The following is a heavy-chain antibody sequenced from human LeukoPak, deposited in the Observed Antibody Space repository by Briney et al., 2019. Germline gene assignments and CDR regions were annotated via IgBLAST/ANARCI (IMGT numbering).Heavy chain of an antibody. CDR3: ARDGEYDSSGYSR. J-gene: IGHJ4*02. CDR1: GFTFSSYS. CDR2: ISSSSSYI. D-gene: IGHD3-22*01. V-gene: IGHV3-21*01. Sequence: GGSLRLSCAASGFTFSSYSMNWVRQAPGKGLEWVSSISSSSSYIYYADSVKGRFTISRDNAKNSLYLQMNSLRAEDTAVYYCARDGEYDSSGYSRWGQGTLVTVSS.